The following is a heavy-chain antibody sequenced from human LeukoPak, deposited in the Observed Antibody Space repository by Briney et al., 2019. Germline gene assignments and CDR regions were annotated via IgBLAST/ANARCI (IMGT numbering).Heavy chain of an antibody. V-gene: IGHV3-21*01. CDR2: ISSSSSYI. CDR1: GFTFSSYS. D-gene: IGHD5-12*01. J-gene: IGHJ4*02. CDR3: ARGDSGYDYGIDY. Sequence: GGSLRLSCAASGFTFSSYSMDWVRQAPGKGLEWVSSISSSSSYIYYADSVKGRFTISRDNAKNSLYLQMNSLRAEDTAVYYCARGDSGYDYGIDYWGQGTLVTVSS.